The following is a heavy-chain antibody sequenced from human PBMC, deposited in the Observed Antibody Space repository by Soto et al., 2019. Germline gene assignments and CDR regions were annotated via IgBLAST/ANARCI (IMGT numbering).Heavy chain of an antibody. Sequence: QVQLVQSGAEVKKSGASVKVSCKSSGYTFISYAMYWVRQAPGQGLEWMGIISPRDGTTTYALNFQGSITVTRDASTSTVYMELSNLRSEDTAVYYCARGGGTLDYWGQGTLVTVSS. CDR1: GYTFISYA. V-gene: IGHV1-46*01. CDR2: ISPRDGTT. J-gene: IGHJ4*02. CDR3: ARGGGTLDY.